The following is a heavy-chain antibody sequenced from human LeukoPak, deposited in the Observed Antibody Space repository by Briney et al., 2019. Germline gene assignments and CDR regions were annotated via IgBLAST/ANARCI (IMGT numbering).Heavy chain of an antibody. V-gene: IGHV3-7*01. Sequence: PGGSLRLSCAASGFTFSSYWMSWVRQAPGRGLEWVANIKQDGSEKYYVDSVKGRFTISRDNAKNSLYLQMNSLRAEDTAVYYCARGLWFGELLEYHFDYWGQGTLVTVSS. CDR1: GFTFSSYW. D-gene: IGHD3-10*01. CDR2: IKQDGSEK. J-gene: IGHJ4*02. CDR3: ARGLWFGELLEYHFDY.